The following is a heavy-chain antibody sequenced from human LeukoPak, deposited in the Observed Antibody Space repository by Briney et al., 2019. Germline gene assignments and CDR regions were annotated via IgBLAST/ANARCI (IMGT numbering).Heavy chain of an antibody. D-gene: IGHD6-19*01. Sequence: GGSLRLSCAASGFTFSSYSMNWVRQAPGKGLEWVSSISSSSYIYHADSVKGRFTISRDNAKNSLYLQMNSLRAEDTAVYYCARDRQWLSGNTYFDYWGQGTLVTVSS. V-gene: IGHV3-21*01. CDR2: ISSSSYI. J-gene: IGHJ4*02. CDR3: ARDRQWLSGNTYFDY. CDR1: GFTFSSYS.